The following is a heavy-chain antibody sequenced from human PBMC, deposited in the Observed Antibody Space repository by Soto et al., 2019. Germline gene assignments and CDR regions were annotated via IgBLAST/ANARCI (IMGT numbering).Heavy chain of an antibody. CDR3: ARVDFITTVTTRWFDP. CDR2: IYYSGST. CDR1: GGSISSYY. D-gene: IGHD4-17*01. J-gene: IGHJ5*02. Sequence: QVQLQESGPGLVKPSETLSLTCTVSGGSISSYYWSWIRQPPGKGLEWIGYIYYSGSTNYNPSLKSRVTISVDTSKNQFSLKLSSVTAADTAVYYCARVDFITTVTTRWFDPWGQGTLVTVSS. V-gene: IGHV4-59*01.